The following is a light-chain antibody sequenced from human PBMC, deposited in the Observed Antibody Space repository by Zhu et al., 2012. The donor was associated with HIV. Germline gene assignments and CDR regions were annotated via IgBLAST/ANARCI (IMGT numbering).Light chain of an antibody. CDR1: QTISPY. V-gene: IGKV1-5*03. J-gene: IGKJ1*01. Sequence: DIQMTQSPSTLSASIGDSVTITCRASQTISPYLAWYQQKPGKSPSLLVYRASIVDTGVPSRFRGGGSGTEFTLTISGLQPDDLATYYCQQYNSYPWTFGQGDQGWISN. CDR2: RAS. CDR3: QQYNSYPWT.